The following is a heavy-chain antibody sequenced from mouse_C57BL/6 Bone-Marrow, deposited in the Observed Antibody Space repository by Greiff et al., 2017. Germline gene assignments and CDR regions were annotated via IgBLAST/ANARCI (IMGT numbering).Heavy chain of an antibody. J-gene: IGHJ3*01. CDR1: GYAFSSSW. D-gene: IGHD2-3*01. CDR3: ARGGGYSFAY. V-gene: IGHV1-82*01. CDR2: IYPGDGDT. Sequence: QVQLQQSGPELVKPGASVKISCKASGYAFSSSWMNWVKQRPGTGLEWIGRIYPGDGDTNYNGKFKGKATLTADKSSSTAYMQLSSLTSEDSAVYFCARGGGYSFAYWGQGTLVTVSA.